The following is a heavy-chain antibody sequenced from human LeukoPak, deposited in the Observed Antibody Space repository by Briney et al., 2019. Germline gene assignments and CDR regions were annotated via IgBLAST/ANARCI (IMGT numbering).Heavy chain of an antibody. D-gene: IGHD3-3*01. CDR3: SKGLPVSDFWSGNGYYYGMDV. Sequence: TGGSLRLSCAASEFTFSGYVMSWVRQAPGKGPEWVSTITENGDRSYYTDSVKGRFTISRDISKNTLYLQMNRLRAEDTAVYYCSKGLPVSDFWSGNGYYYGMDVWGQGTTVTVS. CDR1: EFTFSGYV. J-gene: IGHJ6*02. CDR2: ITENGDRS. V-gene: IGHV3-23*01.